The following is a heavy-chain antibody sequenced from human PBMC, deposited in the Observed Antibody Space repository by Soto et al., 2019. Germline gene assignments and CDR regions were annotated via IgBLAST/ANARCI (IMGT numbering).Heavy chain of an antibody. J-gene: IGHJ4*02. CDR1: GGSISSYY. CDR3: ARGARITIFGVVTFDY. Sequence: PSETLSLTCTVSGGSISSYYWSWIRQPPGKGLEWIGYIYYSGSTNYNPSLKSRVTISVDTSKNQFSLKLSSVTAADTAVYYCARGARITIFGVVTFDYWGQGTLVTVSS. V-gene: IGHV4-59*01. CDR2: IYYSGST. D-gene: IGHD3-3*01.